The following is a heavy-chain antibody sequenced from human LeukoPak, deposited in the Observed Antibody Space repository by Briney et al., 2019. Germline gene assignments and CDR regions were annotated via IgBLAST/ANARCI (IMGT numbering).Heavy chain of an antibody. V-gene: IGHV4-30-2*01. CDR3: ARLLRLGAFDI. J-gene: IGHJ3*02. CDR2: IYHSGST. D-gene: IGHD5-12*01. CDR1: GGSISSGGYS. Sequence: SETLSLTCAVSGGSISSGGYSWSWIRQPPGKGLEWIGYIYHSGSTYYNPSLKSQVTISVDRSKNQFSLKLSSVTAADTAVYYCARLLRLGAFDIWGQGTMVTVSS.